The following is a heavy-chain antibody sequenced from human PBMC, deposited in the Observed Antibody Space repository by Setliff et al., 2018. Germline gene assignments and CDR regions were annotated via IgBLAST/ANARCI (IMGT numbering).Heavy chain of an antibody. J-gene: IGHJ4*02. Sequence: SGGSLRLSCAASGFTFSSYAMSWVRQAPGKGLEWVGFIRGKPSSGTTEYAASVKGRVTISRDNAKNSLYLHMISLRAEDTAVYYCTRDRGAYDFWGAYLFYWGQGTLVTVSS. V-gene: IGHV3-49*04. CDR3: TRDRGAYDFWGAYLFY. D-gene: IGHD3-3*01. CDR2: IRGKPSSGTT. CDR1: GFTFSSYA.